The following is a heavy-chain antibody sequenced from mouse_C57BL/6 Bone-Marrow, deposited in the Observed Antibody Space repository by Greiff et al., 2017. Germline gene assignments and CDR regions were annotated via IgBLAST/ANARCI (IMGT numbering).Heavy chain of an antibody. CDR3: AREDSSGYYFDY. CDR2: IDPSDSYT. D-gene: IGHD3-2*02. Sequence: QVQLQQPGAELVMPEASVKLSCKASGYTFTSYWMHWVKQRPGQGLEWIGEIDPSDSYTNYNQKFKGKSTLTVDKSSSTAYMQLSSLTSEDSAVYYCAREDSSGYYFDYWGQGTTLTVSS. V-gene: IGHV1-69*01. J-gene: IGHJ2*01. CDR1: GYTFTSYW.